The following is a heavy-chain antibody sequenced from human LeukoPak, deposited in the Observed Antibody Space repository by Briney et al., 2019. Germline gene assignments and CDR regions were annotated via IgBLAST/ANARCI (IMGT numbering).Heavy chain of an antibody. CDR1: GGSISSYY. V-gene: IGHV4-59*01. Sequence: SETLSLTCTVSGGSISSYYWSWIRQPPGKGLEWIGYVYYSGSTNYNPSLKSRVTISVDTSKNQFSLKVSSVTAADTAVYYCAGFGCGGDCYSAFDSWGQGTLVTVSS. J-gene: IGHJ4*02. D-gene: IGHD2-21*02. CDR2: VYYSGST. CDR3: AGFGCGGDCYSAFDS.